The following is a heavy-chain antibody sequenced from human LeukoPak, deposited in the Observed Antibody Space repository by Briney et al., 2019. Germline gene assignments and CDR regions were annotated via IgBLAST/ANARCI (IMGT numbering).Heavy chain of an antibody. J-gene: IGHJ5*02. CDR2: IYYSGST. Sequence: SETLSLTCTVSGGSISSYYWSWIRQPPGKGLEWIGYIYYSGSTNYNPSLKSRVTISVDTSKNQFSLKLSSVTAAGTAVYYCARIRRNWFDPWGQGTLVTVSS. V-gene: IGHV4-59*01. CDR3: ARIRRNWFDP. CDR1: GGSISSYY.